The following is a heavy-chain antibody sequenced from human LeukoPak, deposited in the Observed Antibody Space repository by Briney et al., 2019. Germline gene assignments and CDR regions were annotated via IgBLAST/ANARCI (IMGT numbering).Heavy chain of an antibody. V-gene: IGHV3-15*01. CDR3: TTAPIAVAGTREDFDY. Sequence: PGGSLRLSCAASGFTFSNAWMSWVRQAPGKGVEWVGRIKSKTDGGTTDYAAPVKGRFTISRDDSKNTLYLQMNSLKTEDTAVYYCTTAPIAVAGTREDFDYWGQGTLVTVSS. CDR1: GFTFSNAW. CDR2: IKSKTDGGTT. D-gene: IGHD6-19*01. J-gene: IGHJ4*02.